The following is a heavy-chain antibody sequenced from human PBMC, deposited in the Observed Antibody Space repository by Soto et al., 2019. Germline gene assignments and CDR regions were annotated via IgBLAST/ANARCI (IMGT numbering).Heavy chain of an antibody. J-gene: IGHJ3*02. CDR3: ARHESSYGDGAFDI. CDR2: ISSSSSYI. D-gene: IGHD4-17*01. CDR1: GFTFSSYA. V-gene: IGHV3-21*01. Sequence: GGSLRLSCAASGFTFSSYAMSWVCQAPGKGLEWVSSISSSSSYIYYADSVKGRFTISRDNAKNSLYLQMNSLRAEDTAVYYCARHESSYGDGAFDIWGQGTMVTVSS.